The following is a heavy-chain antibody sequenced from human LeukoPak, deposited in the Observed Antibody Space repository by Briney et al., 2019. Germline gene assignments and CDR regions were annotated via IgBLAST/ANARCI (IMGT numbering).Heavy chain of an antibody. CDR3: ARDRYFYDSSGYYYYFDY. D-gene: IGHD3-22*01. Sequence: SETLSLTCTVSGGSISSGGYYWSWIRQHPGKGLEWIGYIYYSGSTYYNPSLKSRVTISVDTSKNQFSLKLSSVTAADTAVYYRARDRYFYDSSGYYYYFDYWGQGNLVTVSS. CDR2: IYYSGST. V-gene: IGHV4-31*03. CDR1: GGSISSGGYY. J-gene: IGHJ4*02.